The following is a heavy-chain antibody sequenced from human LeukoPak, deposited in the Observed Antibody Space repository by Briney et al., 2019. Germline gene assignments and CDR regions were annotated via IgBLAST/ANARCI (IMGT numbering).Heavy chain of an antibody. CDR3: ARVPDTAMADY. Sequence: PGGSLRLSCAASGFTFSSYAMHWVRQAPGKGLEWVAVISYDGSNKYYADSVKGRFTISRDNSKNTLYLQMNSLRAEDTAVYYCARVPDTAMADYWGQGTLATVSS. CDR1: GFTFSSYA. V-gene: IGHV3-30-3*01. D-gene: IGHD5-18*01. J-gene: IGHJ4*02. CDR2: ISYDGSNK.